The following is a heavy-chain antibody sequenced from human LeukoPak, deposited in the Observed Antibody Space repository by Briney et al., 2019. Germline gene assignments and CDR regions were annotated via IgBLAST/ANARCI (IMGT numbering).Heavy chain of an antibody. V-gene: IGHV4-59*01. D-gene: IGHD1-26*01. Sequence: PSETLSLTCAVSGGSISSYYWSWIRQPPGKGLEWIGYINYSGSTNYNPSLKSRVAISVDTSKNQLSLKLRSVTPADTALYFCARESYPERSLGISFDCWGQRTLGPVPS. J-gene: IGHJ4*02. CDR3: ARESYPERSLGISFDC. CDR1: GGSISSYY. CDR2: INYSGST.